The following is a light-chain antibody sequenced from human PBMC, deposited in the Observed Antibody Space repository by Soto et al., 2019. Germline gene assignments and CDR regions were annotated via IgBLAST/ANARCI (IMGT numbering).Light chain of an antibody. CDR2: DAS. Sequence: DIQITQYHSTLSASVGDRVTITCRASQSISSWLAWYQQKPGEAPKLLIYDASALPRGVPSRFSGSGSGTEFTLTISSLQPGDFATYYCQQSETYPLTFGQGTRLEI. J-gene: IGKJ5*01. CDR1: QSISSW. V-gene: IGKV1-5*01. CDR3: QQSETYPLT.